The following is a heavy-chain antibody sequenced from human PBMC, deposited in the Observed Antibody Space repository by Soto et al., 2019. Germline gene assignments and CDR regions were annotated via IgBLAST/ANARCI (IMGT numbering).Heavy chain of an antibody. CDR2: IYHSGTT. V-gene: IGHV4-59*01. CDR1: GGSISNYF. CDR3: AREGFGDYLRNYDYGMDV. J-gene: IGHJ6*02. D-gene: IGHD4-17*01. Sequence: SETLSLTCTVSGGSISNYFWNWVRQPPGKGLEWIGYIYHSGTTSYNPSLKSRVTISVDTSKNQFSLKLDSVTAADTALYYCAREGFGDYLRNYDYGMDVGGQGTTVTVSS.